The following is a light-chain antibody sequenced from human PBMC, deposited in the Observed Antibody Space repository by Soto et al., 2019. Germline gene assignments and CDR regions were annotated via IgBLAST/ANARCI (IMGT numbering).Light chain of an antibody. CDR1: SSDVGAYNY. CDR2: DVS. J-gene: IGLJ1*01. Sequence: QSALTQPRSVSGSPGQSVTISCTGTSSDVGAYNYVSWYQQHPGKAPKLMTYDVSKRPSGVPDRFSGSKSGNTASLTISGLQAEDEADYYCCSYADTYCYVFGTGPKVTV. V-gene: IGLV2-11*01. CDR3: CSYADTYCYV.